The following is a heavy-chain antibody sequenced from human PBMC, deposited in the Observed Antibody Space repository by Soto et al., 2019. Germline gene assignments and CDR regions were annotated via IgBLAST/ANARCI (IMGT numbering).Heavy chain of an antibody. CDR1: GFTFSSYA. Sequence: GGSLRLSCAASGFTFSSYAMSWVRQAPGKGLEWVSAISGSGGSTYYADSVKGRFTISRDNSKNTLYLQMNSLRAEDTAVYYCAKRPADYYDSSGSNRYFDYWGQGTLVTVSS. CDR3: AKRPADYYDSSGSNRYFDY. D-gene: IGHD3-22*01. V-gene: IGHV3-23*01. J-gene: IGHJ4*02. CDR2: ISGSGGST.